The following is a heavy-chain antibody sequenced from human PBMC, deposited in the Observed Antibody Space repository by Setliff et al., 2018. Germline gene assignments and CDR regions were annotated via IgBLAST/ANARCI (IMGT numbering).Heavy chain of an antibody. D-gene: IGHD6-13*01. V-gene: IGHV3-33*01. CDR2: IWFDGSNK. CDR1: GFTFGGSA. J-gene: IGHJ3*02. Sequence: GGSLRLSCASSGFTFGGSAMHWVRQAPGKGLEWVAFIWFDGSNKYYAASVTGRFAISRDNSRDTLYLQMNNLRVEDTAVYYCTRAATYSSSWLIDAFDIWGQGTMVTVSS. CDR3: TRAATYSSSWLIDAFDI.